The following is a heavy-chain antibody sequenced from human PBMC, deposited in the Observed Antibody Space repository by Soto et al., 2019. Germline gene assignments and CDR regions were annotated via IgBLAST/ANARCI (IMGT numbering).Heavy chain of an antibody. CDR3: ARAPFDAAGTIPFRYFDY. J-gene: IGHJ4*02. Sequence: SVKVSCKASGGTFRSYAISWVRQAPGQGLEWMGGIIPIFGTANYAQKFQGRVTITADESTSTAYMELSSLRSEDTAVYYCARAPFDAAGTIPFRYFDYWGQGTLVTVSS. CDR1: GGTFRSYA. CDR2: IIPIFGTA. D-gene: IGHD6-13*01. V-gene: IGHV1-69*13.